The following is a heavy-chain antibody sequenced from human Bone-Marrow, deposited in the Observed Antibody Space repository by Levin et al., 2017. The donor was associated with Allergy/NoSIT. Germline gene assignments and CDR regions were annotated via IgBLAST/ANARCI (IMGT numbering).Heavy chain of an antibody. CDR2: ISSNGGST. D-gene: IGHD4-17*01. V-gene: IGHV3-64D*06. Sequence: GGSLRLSCSASGFTFSSYAMHWVRQAPGKGLEYVSAISSNGGSTYYADSVKGRFTISRDNSKNTLYLQMSSLRAEDTAVYYCVKYALNYGDYEDYFDYWGQGTLVTVSS. CDR3: VKYALNYGDYEDYFDY. CDR1: GFTFSSYA. J-gene: IGHJ4*02.